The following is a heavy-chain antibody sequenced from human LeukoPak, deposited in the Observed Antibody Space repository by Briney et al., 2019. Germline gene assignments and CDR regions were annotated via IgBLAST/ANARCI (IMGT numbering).Heavy chain of an antibody. J-gene: IGHJ4*02. CDR2: INPNSGGT. V-gene: IGHV1-2*02. CDR3: AREAYYDSSGYSRIDY. CDR1: GYTFTGYY. Sequence: ASVKVSCKASGYTFTGYYMHWVRQAPGQGLEWMGWINPNSGGTNYAQKFQGRVTMTRDTSISTAYMELSRLRSDDTAVYYCAREAYYDSSGYSRIDYWGQGTLVTVSS. D-gene: IGHD3-22*01.